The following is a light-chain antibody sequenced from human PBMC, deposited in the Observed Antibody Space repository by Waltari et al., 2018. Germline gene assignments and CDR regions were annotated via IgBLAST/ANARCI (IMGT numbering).Light chain of an antibody. Sequence: QSALTQPASVSGSPGQSITISCTGTSSDVGSYNLVSWYQQHPDKAPTLMIYEGSNRPSGVSDRFSGSKSGNTASLTISGLQAEDEADYYCCSYAGSDTFVVLGGGTKLTVL. V-gene: IGLV2-23*03. CDR3: CSYAGSDTFVV. J-gene: IGLJ2*01. CDR2: EGS. CDR1: SSDVGSYNL.